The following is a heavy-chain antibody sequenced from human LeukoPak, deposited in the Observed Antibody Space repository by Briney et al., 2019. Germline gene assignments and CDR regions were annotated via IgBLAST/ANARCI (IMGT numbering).Heavy chain of an antibody. CDR3: ATYSSSWFGFDY. CDR1: GFTFSTFW. J-gene: IGHJ4*02. D-gene: IGHD6-13*01. Sequence: GGSLRLSCAASGFTFSTFWMSWVRQAPGKGLEWVANIKQDGSEKYYVDFVKGRFTISRDNAKNSLYLQMISLRAEDTAVYYCATYSSSWFGFDYWGQGTLVTVSS. V-gene: IGHV3-7*01. CDR2: IKQDGSEK.